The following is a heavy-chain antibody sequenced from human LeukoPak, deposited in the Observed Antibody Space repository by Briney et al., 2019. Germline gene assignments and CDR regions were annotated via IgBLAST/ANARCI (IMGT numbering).Heavy chain of an antibody. CDR2: ISGSGGST. D-gene: IGHD3-3*01. CDR1: GFTFSSYA. J-gene: IGHJ4*02. V-gene: IGHV3-23*01. CDR3: AKTSAEWVLFRFDY. Sequence: GGSLRLSCAASGFTFSSYAMSWVRQAPGKGLEWVSGISGSGGSTYYADSVKGRFTISRDNSKNTLYLQMNSLRAEDTAVYYCAKTSAEWVLFRFDYWGQGTLVTVSS.